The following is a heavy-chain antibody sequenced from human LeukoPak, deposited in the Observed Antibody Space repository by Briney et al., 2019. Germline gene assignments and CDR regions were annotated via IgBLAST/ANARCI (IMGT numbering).Heavy chain of an antibody. Sequence: GGSLRLSCAASGFTFSGYAMHCVRQAPGKGLEWVAVISYDRSNEYYADSVKGRFTISRDNSKNTLYLQMNSLSVEDTAVYYCARVVYYASGPFSYFDYWGQGTLVTVSS. CDR2: ISYDRSNE. CDR3: ARVVYYASGPFSYFDY. D-gene: IGHD3-10*01. V-gene: IGHV3-30-3*01. J-gene: IGHJ4*02. CDR1: GFTFSGYA.